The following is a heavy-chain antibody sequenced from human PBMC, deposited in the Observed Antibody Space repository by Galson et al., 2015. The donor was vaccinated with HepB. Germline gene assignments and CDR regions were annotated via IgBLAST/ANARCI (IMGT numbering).Heavy chain of an antibody. Sequence: SLRLSCAASGFTFSRYAMHWVRQAPGKGLEYVSAISSNGGSTYYADSVKGRFTISRDNSKNTLYLQMSSLRAEDTAVYYCVKGRLYSVGAFDIWGQGTMVTVSS. CDR3: VKGRLYSVGAFDI. D-gene: IGHD2-8*01. V-gene: IGHV3-64D*06. J-gene: IGHJ3*02. CDR1: GFTFSRYA. CDR2: ISSNGGST.